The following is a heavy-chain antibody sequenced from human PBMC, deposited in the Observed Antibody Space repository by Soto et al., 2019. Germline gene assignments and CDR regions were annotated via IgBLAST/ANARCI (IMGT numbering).Heavy chain of an antibody. Sequence: GGSLRLSCAASGFTFSSYGMHWVRQAPGKGLEWVAVISYDGSNKYYADSVKGRFTISRDNSKNTLYLQMNSLRAEDTAVYYCAKATSEYGGNSYFDYWGQGTLVTVSS. CDR3: AKATSEYGGNSYFDY. D-gene: IGHD2-21*02. J-gene: IGHJ4*02. CDR2: ISYDGSNK. CDR1: GFTFSSYG. V-gene: IGHV3-30*18.